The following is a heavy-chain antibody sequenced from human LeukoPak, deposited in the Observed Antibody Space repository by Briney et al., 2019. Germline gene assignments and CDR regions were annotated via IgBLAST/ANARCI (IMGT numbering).Heavy chain of an antibody. Sequence: GGSLRLSCAALGFDFSGFYMSLIRQAPGKGLEWVTYMRIIAATIYYADSVKGRFTISRDNAKNSLYLQMNSLRVEDTAVYYCVRVGSDWSLDVWGQGTMVTVSP. J-gene: IGHJ3*01. CDR3: VRVGSDWSLDV. D-gene: IGHD6-19*01. CDR1: GFDFSGFY. V-gene: IGHV3-11*01. CDR2: MRIIAATI.